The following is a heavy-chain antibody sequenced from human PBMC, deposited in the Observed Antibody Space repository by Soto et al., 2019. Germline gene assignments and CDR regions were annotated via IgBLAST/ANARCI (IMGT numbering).Heavy chain of an antibody. CDR3: ARAQLDYFDY. CDR1: GYTFTSYD. V-gene: IGHV1-8*01. D-gene: IGHD4-4*01. CDR2: SNTNSGNT. Sequence: QVQLVQSGAEVQKPWASVKVSCKASGYTFTSYDITWVRQAPGQGLEWMGWSNTNSGNTGYEQQLQRRVTMTSTTSISTAYTELSSRSSEDAAVYYCARAQLDYFDYWGQGTLVTVSS. J-gene: IGHJ4*02.